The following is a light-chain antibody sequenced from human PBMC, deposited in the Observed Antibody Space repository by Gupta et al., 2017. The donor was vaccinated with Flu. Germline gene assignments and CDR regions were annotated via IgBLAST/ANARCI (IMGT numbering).Light chain of an antibody. CDR1: QNVAES. Sequence: TLSLSPGERATVSCRTSQNVAESLAWYQQKPGQPPRLLIYDASKRATGIPARFSGSGSGIPEFTLTISSLEPEDFAVYFCLQRSSWPRFAFGPGTKVDIK. J-gene: IGKJ3*01. CDR3: LQRSSWPRFA. V-gene: IGKV3-11*01. CDR2: DAS.